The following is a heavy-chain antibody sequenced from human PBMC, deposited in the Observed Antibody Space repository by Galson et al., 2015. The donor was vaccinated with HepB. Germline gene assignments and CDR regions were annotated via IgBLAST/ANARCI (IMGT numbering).Heavy chain of an antibody. Sequence: SLRLSCAASGFTFSSYAMHWVRRAPGKGLEWVAVISYDGSNKYYADSVKGRFTISRDNSKNTLYLQMNSLRAEDTAVYYCARDPVPRYYYDSSGYYYGMDVWGQGTTVTVSS. J-gene: IGHJ6*02. D-gene: IGHD3-22*01. CDR3: ARDPVPRYYYDSSGYYYGMDV. V-gene: IGHV3-30-3*01. CDR1: GFTFSSYA. CDR2: ISYDGSNK.